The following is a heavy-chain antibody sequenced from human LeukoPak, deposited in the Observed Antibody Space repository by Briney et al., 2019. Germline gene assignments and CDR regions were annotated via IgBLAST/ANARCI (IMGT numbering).Heavy chain of an antibody. CDR3: ARLGLVRGVSNYYYYMDV. V-gene: IGHV1-2*02. J-gene: IGHJ6*03. Sequence: ASVKVSCKASGYTFTGYYMHWVRQAPGQGLEWMGWINPNSGGTNYAQKFQGRVTMTRDTSISTAYMELSRLRSDDTAVYYCARLGLVRGVSNYYYYMDVWGKGTTVTVSS. D-gene: IGHD3-10*01. CDR2: INPNSGGT. CDR1: GYTFTGYY.